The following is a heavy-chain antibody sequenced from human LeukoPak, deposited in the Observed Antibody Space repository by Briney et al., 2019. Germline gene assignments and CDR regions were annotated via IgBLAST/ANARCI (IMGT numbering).Heavy chain of an antibody. J-gene: IGHJ2*01. CDR2: ITGSSTWT. CDR1: GFTFGTYG. CDR3: ARELVSLGTGYFEL. D-gene: IGHD7-27*01. Sequence: PGGSLRLSCEASGFTFGTYGMTWVRQAPGKGLEWDSGITGSSTWTYYGDSVRGRFTISRDNSKNTLHLQMNNLTADDTAIYYCARELVSLGTGYFELWGRGTLVTVSS. V-gene: IGHV3-23*01.